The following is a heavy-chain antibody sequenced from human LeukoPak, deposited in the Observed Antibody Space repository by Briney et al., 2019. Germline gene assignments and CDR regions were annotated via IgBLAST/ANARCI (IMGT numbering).Heavy chain of an antibody. V-gene: IGHV4-39*07. CDR1: GASISGSGYY. D-gene: IGHD3-3*01. J-gene: IGHJ4*02. Sequence: SETLSLTCAVSGASISGSGYYWGWIRQPPGKGLEWIGNIYSSGSTYYNASLQSRVTISIDTSKNQFSLRLSSVTAADTAVYYCARAFWNGYYDYWGQGTLVTVSS. CDR2: IYSSGST. CDR3: ARAFWNGYYDY.